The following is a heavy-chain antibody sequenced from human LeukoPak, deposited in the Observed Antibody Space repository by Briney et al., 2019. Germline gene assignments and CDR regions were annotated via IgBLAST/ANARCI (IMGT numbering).Heavy chain of an antibody. J-gene: IGHJ3*02. CDR3: ARGGLDSNGYWTAFDI. V-gene: IGHV4-59*01. Sequence: SETLSLTRAVSGGSISTYYWSWIRQPPGKGLGWTGYIHYSGSTNYNPSLKSRVTILVDTSKNQFSLRLSSVTAADTAVYYCARGGLDSNGYWTAFDIWGQGTMVTVSS. CDR2: IHYSGST. D-gene: IGHD3-22*01. CDR1: GGSISTYY.